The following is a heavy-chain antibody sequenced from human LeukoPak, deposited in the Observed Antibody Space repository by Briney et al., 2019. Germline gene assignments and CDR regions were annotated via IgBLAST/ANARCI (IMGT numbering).Heavy chain of an antibody. CDR2: ISSSGSTI. D-gene: IGHD6-19*01. V-gene: IGHV3-48*03. Sequence: PGGSLRLSCAASGFTFSSYEMNWVRQAPGKGLEWVSYISSSGSTIYYADSVKGRFTISRDNAKNSLYLQMNSLRAEDTAVYYCARRGPSVAGPYDYWGQGTLVTVSS. CDR1: GFTFSSYE. J-gene: IGHJ4*02. CDR3: ARRGPSVAGPYDY.